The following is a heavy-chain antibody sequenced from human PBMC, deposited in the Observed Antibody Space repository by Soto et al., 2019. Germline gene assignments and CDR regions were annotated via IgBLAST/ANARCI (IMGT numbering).Heavy chain of an antibody. CDR3: AKEYYDFWSGPLGYYYYYMDV. Sequence: GGSLRLSCAASGFTFSSYGMHWVRQAPGKGLEWVAVISYDGSNKYYADSVKGRFTISRDNSKNTLYRQMNSLRAEDTAVYYCAKEYYDFWSGPLGYYYYYMDVWGKGTTVTVSS. CDR2: ISYDGSNK. J-gene: IGHJ6*03. D-gene: IGHD3-3*01. V-gene: IGHV3-30*18. CDR1: GFTFSSYG.